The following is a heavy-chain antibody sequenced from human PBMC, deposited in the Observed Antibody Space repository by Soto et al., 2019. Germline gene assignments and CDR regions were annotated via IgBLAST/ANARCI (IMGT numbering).Heavy chain of an antibody. V-gene: IGHV3-48*02. D-gene: IGHD6-13*01. CDR1: GFTFSSYS. J-gene: IGHJ4*02. Sequence: EVHLVESGGGLVQPGGSLRLSCAASGFTFSSYSLNCVRQAPGKGLEWVSYITRSGTTVYYADSVRGRFTLSRDNVTNSLYLQLNCLRDDYRAGYYWARASSNLAYYFDFWGQGALATVSS. CDR3: ARASSNLAYYFDF. CDR2: ITRSGTTV.